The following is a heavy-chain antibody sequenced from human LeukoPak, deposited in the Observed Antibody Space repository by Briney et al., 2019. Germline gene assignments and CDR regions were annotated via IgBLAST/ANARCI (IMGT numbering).Heavy chain of an antibody. CDR2: IKPDGSEK. J-gene: IGHJ4*02. Sequence: RPGGSLRLSCAASGFTFSNYWMTWVRQAPGKGLEWVANIKPDGSEKNYVDSVKGRFTISRDNARNSLYLQMNSLRAEDTAVYYCASILWWDIGFDYWGQGTLVTVSS. CDR3: ASILWWDIGFDY. V-gene: IGHV3-7*01. CDR1: GFTFSNYW. D-gene: IGHD2-21*01.